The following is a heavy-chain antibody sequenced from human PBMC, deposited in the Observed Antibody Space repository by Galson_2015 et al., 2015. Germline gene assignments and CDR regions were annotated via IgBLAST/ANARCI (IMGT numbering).Heavy chain of an antibody. CDR2: ISYDGSNK. CDR1: GFTFSSYG. Sequence: SLRLSCAASGFTFSSYGMHWVRQAPGKGLEWVAVISYDGSNKCYADSVKGRFTISRDNSKNTLYLQMNSLRAEDTAVYYCARDYCSSTSCYSDYWGQGTLVTVSS. D-gene: IGHD2-2*02. J-gene: IGHJ4*02. CDR3: ARDYCSSTSCYSDY. V-gene: IGHV3-30*03.